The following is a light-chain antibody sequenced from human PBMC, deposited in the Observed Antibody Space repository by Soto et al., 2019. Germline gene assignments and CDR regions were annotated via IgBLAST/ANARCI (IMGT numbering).Light chain of an antibody. CDR3: GTWDSSLSVGYV. CDR2: DNN. CDR1: NSNIGTNH. V-gene: IGLV1-51*01. J-gene: IGLJ1*01. Sequence: QSVLTQPPSVSVAPGQKVTISCSGSNSNIGTNHVSWYQQLPGTAPKLLIYDNNNRPSGIPDRFSGSRSGTSATLDITGLQTGDEAEYYCGTWDSSLSVGYVFGTGTKVTVL.